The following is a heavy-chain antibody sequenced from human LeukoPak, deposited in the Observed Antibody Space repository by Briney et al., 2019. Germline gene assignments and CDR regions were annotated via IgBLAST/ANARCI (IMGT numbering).Heavy chain of an antibody. CDR3: ARTDAEDYYYYYYMDV. V-gene: IGHV1-2*02. D-gene: IGHD2-8*01. CDR1: GDTFTGYY. CDR2: INPNSGGT. Sequence: ASVKVSCKASGDTFTGYYIHWVRQAPGQGLEWMGWINPNSGGTNYAQKLQGRVTMTTDTSTSTAYMELRSLRSDDTAVYYCARTDAEDYYYYYYMDVWGKGTTVTVSS. J-gene: IGHJ6*03.